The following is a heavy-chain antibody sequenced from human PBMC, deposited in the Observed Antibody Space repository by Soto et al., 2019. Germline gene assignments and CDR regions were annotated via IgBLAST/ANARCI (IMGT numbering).Heavy chain of an antibody. CDR3: ARDRGAGKQRRPPDAFDI. CDR2: INPSGGST. CDR1: GYTFTSYY. Sequence: ASVTVSCQASGYTFTSYYMHWVRQAPGQGLEWMGIINPSGGSTSYAQKFQGRVTMTRDTSTSTVYMELSSLRSEDTAVYYCARDRGAGKQRRPPDAFDIWGQGTMVTVSS. D-gene: IGHD6-25*01. J-gene: IGHJ3*02. V-gene: IGHV1-46*01.